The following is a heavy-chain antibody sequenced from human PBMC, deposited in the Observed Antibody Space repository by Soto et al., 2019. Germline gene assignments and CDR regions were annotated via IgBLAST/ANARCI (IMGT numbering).Heavy chain of an antibody. Sequence: SETLSLTCTVSGGSINNYYLSWIRQPPEKGLEWIGYIHYSGSTKYNPSLKSRVTISVDTSKNQFSLKLSSVTAADTAVYYCARYSGSPANWFAPWGQGTLVTVSS. CDR1: GGSINNYY. V-gene: IGHV4-59*01. CDR2: IHYSGST. J-gene: IGHJ5*02. D-gene: IGHD1-26*01. CDR3: ARYSGSPANWFAP.